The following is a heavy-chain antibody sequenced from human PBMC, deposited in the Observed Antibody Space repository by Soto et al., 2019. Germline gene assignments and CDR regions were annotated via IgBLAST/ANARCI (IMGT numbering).Heavy chain of an antibody. V-gene: IGHV3-21*01. CDR2: ISSSSYI. D-gene: IGHD6-6*01. CDR3: ARDPSFIAARRNYFDY. J-gene: IGHJ4*02. Sequence: GGSMRLSCAASGFTFSSYSMNWVRQAPGKGLEWVSSISSSSYIYYTDSVKGRFTISRDNAKNSLYLQMNSLRAEDTAVYYCARDPSFIAARRNYFDYWGQGTLVTVSS. CDR1: GFTFSSYS.